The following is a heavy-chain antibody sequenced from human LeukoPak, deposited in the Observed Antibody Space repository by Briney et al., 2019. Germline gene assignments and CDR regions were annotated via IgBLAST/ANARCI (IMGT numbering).Heavy chain of an antibody. CDR3: ARVGYSSSGSFYYYYYMDV. CDR2: IKQDGSEK. CDR1: GFTFSSYW. V-gene: IGHV3-7*01. J-gene: IGHJ6*03. D-gene: IGHD6-6*01. Sequence: GGSLRLSCAASGFTFSSYWMSWVRQAPGKGLEWVANIKQDGSEKYYVDSVKGRFTISRDNAKNSLYLQMNSLRAEDTAVHYCARVGYSSSGSFYYYYYMDVWGKGTTVTVSS.